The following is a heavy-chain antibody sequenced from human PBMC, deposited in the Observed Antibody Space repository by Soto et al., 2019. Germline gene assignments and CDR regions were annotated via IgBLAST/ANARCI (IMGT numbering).Heavy chain of an antibody. CDR2: IYYSGNT. J-gene: IGHJ1*01. CDR1: GGSISSGDYY. CDR3: AKCGYDSSGCLLRYFQH. Sequence: SETLSLTCTVSGGSISSGDYYWSWIRQPPGKGLEWIGYIYYSGNTYYNPSLKSRVMISVDTSKNQFSLNLSSVTAEDTAVDYCAKCGYDSSGCLLRYFQHWGQGTLVTVSS. D-gene: IGHD3-22*01. V-gene: IGHV4-30-4*01.